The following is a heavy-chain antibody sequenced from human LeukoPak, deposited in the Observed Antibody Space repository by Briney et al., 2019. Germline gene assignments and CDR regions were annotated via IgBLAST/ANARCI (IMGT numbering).Heavy chain of an antibody. J-gene: IGHJ6*02. CDR1: GFTFDDYE. Sequence: GGSLRLSCAASGFTFDDYEMSWVRQAPGKGLEWVGGINWNGGRKGSADSVKGRFTISRDNAKNSLYLQMNSLRAEDTALYYCKGYCSSSSCYSDMDVWGQGTTVTVSS. V-gene: IGHV3-20*04. CDR2: INWNGGRK. D-gene: IGHD2-2*02. CDR3: KGYCSSSSCYSDMDV.